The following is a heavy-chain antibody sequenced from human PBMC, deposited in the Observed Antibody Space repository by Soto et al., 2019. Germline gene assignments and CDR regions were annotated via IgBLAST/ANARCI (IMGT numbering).Heavy chain of an antibody. CDR1: GFTFSSYG. CDR3: AKEGYSYYDSSGYSVLYFFDY. CDR2: ISYDGSNK. J-gene: IGHJ4*02. V-gene: IGHV3-30*18. Sequence: GALRLSCAASGFTFSSYGMHWVRQAPGKGLEWVAVISYDGSNKYYADSVKGRFTISRDNSKNTLYLQMNSLRAEDTAVYYCAKEGYSYYDSSGYSVLYFFDYWGQGTLVTVS. D-gene: IGHD3-22*01.